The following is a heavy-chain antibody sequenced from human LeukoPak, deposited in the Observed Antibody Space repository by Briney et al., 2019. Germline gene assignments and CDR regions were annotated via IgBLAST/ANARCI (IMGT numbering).Heavy chain of an antibody. CDR2: FHRGRI. J-gene: IGHJ4*02. D-gene: IGHD3-10*01. CDR3: ARSGATYGSGSYYNPFDY. V-gene: IGHV4-38-2*02. Sequence: SETLSLTCKVSGYPIGLDYYWVWIRQAPGRGLQWIGGFHRGRIQYNSALKSRVTISVDTSKNQFSLKLSSVTAADTAVYYCARSGATYGSGSYYNPFDYWGQGALVTVSS. CDR1: GYPIGLDYY.